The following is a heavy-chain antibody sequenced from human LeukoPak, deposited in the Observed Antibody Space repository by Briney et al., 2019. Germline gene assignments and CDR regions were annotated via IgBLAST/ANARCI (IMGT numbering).Heavy chain of an antibody. V-gene: IGHV3-48*04. J-gene: IGHJ4*02. CDR3: ARGSYGDYDY. CDR1: GFTFSTYS. D-gene: IGHD4-17*01. Sequence: GGSLRLSCVASGFTFSTYSMNWVRQAPGKGLEWVSYISRSNTIYYADSVKGRFTISRDNAKNTLYLQMNSLRAEDTAVYYCARGSYGDYDYWGQGTLVTVSS. CDR2: ISRSNTI.